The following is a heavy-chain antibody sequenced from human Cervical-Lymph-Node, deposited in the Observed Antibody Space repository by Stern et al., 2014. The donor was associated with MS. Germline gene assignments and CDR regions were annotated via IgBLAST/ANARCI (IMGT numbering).Heavy chain of an antibody. J-gene: IGHJ4*02. CDR2: VRHSGST. V-gene: IGHV4-59*01. CDR3: ARYWWQPGYDSYDFDY. Sequence: VQLVESGPGLVKPSETLSLTCTVSGGSISSYYWSWIRQPPGKGLEWIGHVRHSGSTNYNPSLMSRVTISLDTSKNQFSLKLSSVTAADTAVYYCARYWWQPGYDSYDFDYWGQGTLVTVSS. D-gene: IGHD2-8*02. CDR1: GGSISSYY.